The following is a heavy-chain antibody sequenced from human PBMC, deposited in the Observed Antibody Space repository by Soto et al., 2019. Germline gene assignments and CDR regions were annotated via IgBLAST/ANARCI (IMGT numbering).Heavy chain of an antibody. CDR1: GGCISSYY. CDR2: IHYSGST. Sequence: SSETLSLTCTVSGGCISSYYWGWIRQPPGKGLEWIGYIHYSGSTNYNPSLGSRVTISVDTPKNQFSLKVNSMTAADTAIYYCARGGVAARKGRCFAPWGQGIPVPVSS. J-gene: IGHJ5*02. CDR3: ARGGVAARKGRCFAP. V-gene: IGHV4-59*01. D-gene: IGHD6-25*01.